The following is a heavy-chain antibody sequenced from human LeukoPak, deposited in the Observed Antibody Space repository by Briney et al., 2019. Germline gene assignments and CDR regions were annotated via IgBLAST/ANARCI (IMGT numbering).Heavy chain of an antibody. CDR1: GGSFSGYY. Sequence: SETLSLTCAVYGGSFSGYYWSWIRQPPGKGLEWIGEINHSGSTNYNPSLKSRVTISVDTSKNQFSLKLSSVTAADTAVYYCARAYCSGGSCYLGDYWGQGTLVTVSS. J-gene: IGHJ4*02. CDR3: ARAYCSGGSCYLGDY. V-gene: IGHV4-34*01. CDR2: INHSGST. D-gene: IGHD2-15*01.